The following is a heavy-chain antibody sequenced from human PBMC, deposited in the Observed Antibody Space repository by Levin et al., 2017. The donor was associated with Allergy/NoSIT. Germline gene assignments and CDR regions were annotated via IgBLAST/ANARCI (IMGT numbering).Heavy chain of an antibody. CDR1: GGSISSSNW. D-gene: IGHD6-6*01. V-gene: IGHV4-4*02. Sequence: SETLSLTCAVSGGSISSSNWWSWVRQPPGKGLEWIGEIYHSGSTNYNPSLKSRVTISVDKSKNQFSLKLSSVTAADTAVYYCARDWGSSLYYYYGMDVWGQGTTVTVSS. CDR2: IYHSGST. CDR3: ARDWGSSLYYYYGMDV. J-gene: IGHJ6*02.